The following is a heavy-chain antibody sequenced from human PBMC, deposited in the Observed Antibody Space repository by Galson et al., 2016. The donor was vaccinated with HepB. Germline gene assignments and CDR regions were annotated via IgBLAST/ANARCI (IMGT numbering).Heavy chain of an antibody. CDR2: IYYSGTT. CDR3: ARRNVAPFDC. D-gene: IGHD2-8*01. J-gene: IGHJ4*02. CDR1: GASISSSSYY. Sequence: SETLSLTCSVSGASISSSSYYWGWVRQPPGKGLEWIGSIYYSGTTYYNPSLKSRVTMSVDTSTNQFSLTLASVTAADTAVYYCARRNVAPFDCWGQGTLVTVSS. V-gene: IGHV4-39*01.